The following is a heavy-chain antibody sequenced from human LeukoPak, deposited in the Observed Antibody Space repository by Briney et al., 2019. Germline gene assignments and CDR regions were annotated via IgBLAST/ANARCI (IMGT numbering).Heavy chain of an antibody. CDR2: VYSDGNT. V-gene: IGHV3-66*01. CDR3: ASSTTPGIVAGHDY. Sequence: GGSLRLSCAASGFTVSRYYMSWVRQAPGKGLEWVSVVYSDGNTYHADSVKGRFSVSRDSSKNTLYLQMNSLRAEDTAMYYCASSTTPGIVAGHDYWGQGTLVTVSS. J-gene: IGHJ4*02. CDR1: GFTVSRYY. D-gene: IGHD5-12*01.